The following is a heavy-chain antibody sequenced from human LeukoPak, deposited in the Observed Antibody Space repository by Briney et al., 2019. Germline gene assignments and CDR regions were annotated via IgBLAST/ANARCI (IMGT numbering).Heavy chain of an antibody. CDR2: IYYSGST. CDR1: GGSISSGDYY. V-gene: IGHV4-30-4*08. D-gene: IGHD3-10*01. J-gene: IGHJ4*02. Sequence: SQTLSLTCTVSGGSISSGDYYWSWIRQPPGKGLEWIGYIYYSGSTYYNPSLKSRVTISVDTSKNQFSLKLSSVTAADTAVYYCARDDPGDLLWFGESSNFDYWGQGTLVTVSS. CDR3: ARDDPGDLLWFGESSNFDY.